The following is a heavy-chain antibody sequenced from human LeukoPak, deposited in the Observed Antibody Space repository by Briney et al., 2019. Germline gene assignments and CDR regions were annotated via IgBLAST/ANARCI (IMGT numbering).Heavy chain of an antibody. D-gene: IGHD5-18*01. V-gene: IGHV3-48*04. CDR1: GFTFSSYS. J-gene: IGHJ1*01. Sequence: GGSLRLSCAASGFTFSSYSMNWVRQAPGKGLEWVSYISSSSSTIYYADSVKGRFTISRDNAKNSLYLQMNSLRAEDTALYYCAKSKGLLEYFQHWGQGTLVTVSS. CDR3: AKSKGLLEYFQH. CDR2: ISSSSSTI.